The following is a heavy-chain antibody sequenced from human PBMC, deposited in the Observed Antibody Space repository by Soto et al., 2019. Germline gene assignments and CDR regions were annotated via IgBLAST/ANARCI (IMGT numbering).Heavy chain of an antibody. D-gene: IGHD3-10*01. CDR1: GGSISSSSYY. Sequence: PSETLSLTCTVSGGSISSSSYYWGWIRQPPGKGLEWIGSIYYSASTYYNPSLKSRVTISVDTSKNQFSLKLSSVTAADTAVYYCAKGGSGSYSNAFDIWGQGTMVTVSS. CDR3: AKGGSGSYSNAFDI. V-gene: IGHV4-39*01. J-gene: IGHJ3*02. CDR2: IYYSAST.